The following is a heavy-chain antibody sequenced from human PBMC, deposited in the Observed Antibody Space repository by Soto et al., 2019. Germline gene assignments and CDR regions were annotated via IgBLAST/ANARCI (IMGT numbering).Heavy chain of an antibody. CDR3: AKGSSCTSVSCHLAPFEF. J-gene: IGHJ4*02. V-gene: IGHV4-39*07. Sequence: PSETLSLTCTVSGGSISSSSYYWGWIRQPSGKGLEWIGSIYYSGSTYYNPSLKSRVTISVDTSKNQFSLKLNSLRAEDTAVYFCAKGSSCTSVSCHLAPFEFWGQGTLVTVSS. CDR1: GGSISSSSYY. CDR2: IYYSGST. D-gene: IGHD2-8*02.